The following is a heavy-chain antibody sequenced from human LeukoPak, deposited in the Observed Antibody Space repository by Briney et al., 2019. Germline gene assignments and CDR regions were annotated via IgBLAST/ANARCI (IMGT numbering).Heavy chain of an antibody. CDR1: GFTFSSYS. D-gene: IGHD3-16*01. CDR3: ARGALLFDY. J-gene: IGHJ4*02. Sequence: GGSLRLSCAASGFTFSSYSMNWVRQAPGKGLEWVSYISSSSSTIYYADSVKGRFTISRDNAKNSLYLQMNSLRAEDTAVYHCARGALLFDYWGQGTLVTVSS. V-gene: IGHV3-48*01. CDR2: ISSSSSTI.